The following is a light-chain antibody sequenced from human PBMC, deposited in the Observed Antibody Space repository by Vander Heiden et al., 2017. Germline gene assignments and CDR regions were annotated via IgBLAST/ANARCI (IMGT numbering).Light chain of an antibody. J-gene: IGKJ2*01. Sequence: IVLTQSPATLSLSPGERATLSCRASQSVSSYLAWYQQKPRQAPRLLIYDASNRATGIPARLSGSGAGTDFTLTISSLEPEDFAVYYCQQRSNWPPYTFGQGTKLEIK. CDR1: QSVSSY. CDR3: QQRSNWPPYT. V-gene: IGKV3-11*01. CDR2: DAS.